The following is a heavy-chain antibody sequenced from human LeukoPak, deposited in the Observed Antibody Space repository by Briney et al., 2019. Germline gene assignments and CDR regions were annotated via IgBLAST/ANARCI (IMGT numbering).Heavy chain of an antibody. V-gene: IGHV1-2*06. D-gene: IGHD3-10*02. CDR3: AREEDYVADY. CDR2: INPNSGDT. Sequence: ASVKVSCKASGYTLTAHYLHWVRQAPGQGLEWMGRINPNSGDTVYAQKFQGRVTMTGDTSTSTTYMELSRLRSDDTAVYYCAREEDYVADYWGQGTLVTVSS. CDR1: GYTLTAHY. J-gene: IGHJ4*02.